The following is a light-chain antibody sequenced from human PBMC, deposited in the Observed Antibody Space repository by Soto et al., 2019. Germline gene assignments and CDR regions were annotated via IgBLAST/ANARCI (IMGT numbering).Light chain of an antibody. V-gene: IGKV3-11*01. CDR1: QSVSTY. Sequence: DIVLTQSPVTLSLSPGERATLSCRASQSVSTYLAWYQQKHGQAPRLLIYDASKRATGIPARFSGSGSGTDFTLTISSLEPEDFAVYYCQQYSSSRTFGQGTKVDIK. CDR3: QQYSSSRT. CDR2: DAS. J-gene: IGKJ1*01.